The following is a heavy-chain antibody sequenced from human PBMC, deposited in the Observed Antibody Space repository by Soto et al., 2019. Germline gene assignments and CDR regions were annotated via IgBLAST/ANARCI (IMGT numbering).Heavy chain of an antibody. Sequence: SETLSLTCTVSGGSISSYYWSWIRQPPGKGLEWIGYIYYSGSTNYNPSLKSRVTISVDTSKNQFSLKLSSVTAADTAVYYCAREREDSYGSSLDYYYYMDVWGKGTTVTVSS. V-gene: IGHV4-59*01. D-gene: IGHD5-18*01. J-gene: IGHJ6*03. CDR3: AREREDSYGSSLDYYYYMDV. CDR1: GGSISSYY. CDR2: IYYSGST.